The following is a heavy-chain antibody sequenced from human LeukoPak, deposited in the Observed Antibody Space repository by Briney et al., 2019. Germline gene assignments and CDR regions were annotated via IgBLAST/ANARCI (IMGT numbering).Heavy chain of an antibody. D-gene: IGHD1-26*01. J-gene: IGHJ3*02. Sequence: SETLSLTCAVYGGSFSGYYWSWIRQPPGKGLEWIGEINHSGSTNYNPSLKRRVTISVDASKNQFSLKLSSVTAADTAVYYCARAGRWERRPHAFDIWGQGTMVAVSS. CDR3: ARAGRWERRPHAFDI. CDR2: INHSGST. CDR1: GGSFSGYY. V-gene: IGHV4-34*01.